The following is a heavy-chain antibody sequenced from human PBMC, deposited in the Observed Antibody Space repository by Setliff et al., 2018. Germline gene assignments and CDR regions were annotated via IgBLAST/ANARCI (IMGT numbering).Heavy chain of an antibody. J-gene: IGHJ6*02. Sequence: GGSLRLSCAASGFTFSDSWMSWVRQVPGKGLEWVAYIRSKADGGTADYTASVKGRFIISRDDSKNMLYLQMSSLRTEDTAVYYCISLWLGYYGLDVWGQGTTVTVSS. CDR1: GFTFSDSW. CDR3: ISLWLGYYGLDV. CDR2: IRSKADGGTA. V-gene: IGHV3-15*01. D-gene: IGHD5-18*01.